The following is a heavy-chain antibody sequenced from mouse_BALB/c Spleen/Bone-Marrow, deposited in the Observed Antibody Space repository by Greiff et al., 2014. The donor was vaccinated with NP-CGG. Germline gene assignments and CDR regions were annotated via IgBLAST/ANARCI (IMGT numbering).Heavy chain of an antibody. CDR2: IDTSYTYT. J-gene: IGHJ3*01. CDR1: GYIFTDYW. D-gene: IGHD2-13*01. V-gene: IGHV1-69*01. CDR3: ANIYYGDYGWFSY. Sequence: QVQLKESGAELVMPGASVKMSCKASGYIFTDYWIHWVKQRPGQGLEWIGAIDTSYTYTTYNQKFKGKATLTVDASSSTAYIQLSSLTSEDSAVYYGANIYYGDYGWFSYWGQGTLVTVSA.